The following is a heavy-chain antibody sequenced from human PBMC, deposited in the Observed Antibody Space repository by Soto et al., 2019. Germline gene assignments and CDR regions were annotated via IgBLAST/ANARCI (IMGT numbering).Heavy chain of an antibody. D-gene: IGHD2-2*01. V-gene: IGHV2-5*01. J-gene: IGHJ4*02. Sequence: SGPTLVNPTQTLTLTCTVSGFSLTTSGMTLGWIRQPPGKAPEWLALAYQYSPSLQSRLTFTKDTSKNQVVLTMTNVDPGDTATYYCTLSHDSSMGPIYWGQGIQVTVSS. CDR3: TLSHDSSMGPIY. CDR2: AY. CDR1: GFSLTTSGMT.